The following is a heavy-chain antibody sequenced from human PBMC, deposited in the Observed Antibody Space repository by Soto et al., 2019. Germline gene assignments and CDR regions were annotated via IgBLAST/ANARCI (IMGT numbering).Heavy chain of an antibody. CDR3: ARVEAGAYFQVYYGMDV. CDR1: GGTFSNYA. Sequence: QVQLVQSGTEVKKPGSSVKVSCKASGGTFSNYAISWVRQAPGQGLECLGGIIPSLGSASYAQKFQGRVTITAVRSTSTVYMELSSLRSDDTAVYYCARVEAGAYFQVYYGMDVWGQGTTVTVSS. J-gene: IGHJ6*02. CDR2: IIPSLGSA. D-gene: IGHD3-16*01. V-gene: IGHV1-69*14.